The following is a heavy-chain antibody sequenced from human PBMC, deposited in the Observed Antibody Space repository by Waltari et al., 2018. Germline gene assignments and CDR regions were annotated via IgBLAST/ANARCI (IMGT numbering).Heavy chain of an antibody. J-gene: IGHJ3*02. D-gene: IGHD3-3*01. CDR2: IVPIFGTA. CDR1: GGTFSSYA. CDR3: ARDSNYDFWSGYPDAFDI. Sequence: QVQLVQSGAEVKKPGSSVKVSCKASGGTFSSYAISWVRRAPGQGLEWMGGIVPIFGTANYAQKFQGRVTITADESTSTAYMELSSLRSEDTAVYYCARDSNYDFWSGYPDAFDIWGQGTMVTVSS. V-gene: IGHV1-69*01.